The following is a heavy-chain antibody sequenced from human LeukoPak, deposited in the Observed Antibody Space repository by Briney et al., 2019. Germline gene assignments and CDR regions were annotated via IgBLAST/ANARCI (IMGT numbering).Heavy chain of an antibody. V-gene: IGHV3-23*01. CDR1: GFTFTTYG. CDR3: AKDSGWILFDD. Sequence: GGSLRLSCSASGFTFTTYGMNWVRQAPGKGMEWVSGIGGSGTRTYYADSVKGRFTISRDKSKNTLYLQMNSLRDEDTAVYYCAKDSGWILFDDWGQGTLVTVSS. CDR2: IGGSGTRT. D-gene: IGHD2-2*03. J-gene: IGHJ4*02.